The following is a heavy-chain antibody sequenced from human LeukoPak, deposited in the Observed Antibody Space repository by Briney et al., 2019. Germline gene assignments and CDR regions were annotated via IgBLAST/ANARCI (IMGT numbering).Heavy chain of an antibody. V-gene: IGHV3-21*01. J-gene: IGHJ4*02. CDR3: ARDPKSLRAFDY. Sequence: GGSLRLSCAASGFTFSSYSMTWVRQAPGKGLEWVSSISSSSSYIYYADSVKGRFTISRDNAKNSLYLQMNSLRAEDTAVYYCARDPKSLRAFDYWGQGTLVTVSS. CDR1: GFTFSSYS. CDR2: ISSSSSYI.